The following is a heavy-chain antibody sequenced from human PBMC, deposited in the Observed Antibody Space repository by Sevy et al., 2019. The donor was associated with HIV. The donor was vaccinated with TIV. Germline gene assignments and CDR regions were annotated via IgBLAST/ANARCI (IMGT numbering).Heavy chain of an antibody. Sequence: ASVKVSCKASGYTVTSYGISWVRQAPGQGLEWMGWISAYNGNTNYAQKLQGRVTMTTDTSTSTAYMELRSLRSDDTAVYYCARDYYYDSSGYEYFDYWGQGTLVTVSS. V-gene: IGHV1-18*04. J-gene: IGHJ4*02. D-gene: IGHD3-22*01. CDR1: GYTVTSYG. CDR3: ARDYYYDSSGYEYFDY. CDR2: ISAYNGNT.